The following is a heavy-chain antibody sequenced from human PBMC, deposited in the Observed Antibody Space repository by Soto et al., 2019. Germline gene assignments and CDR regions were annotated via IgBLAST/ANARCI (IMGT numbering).Heavy chain of an antibody. D-gene: IGHD3-3*01. Sequence: GPTLVNPPETLTLTCTVSGFSLSKARMGVSWNRQPPGKALEWLAHIFSNDEKSYSTSLKSRLTISKDTSKSQVVLTMTNMDPVDTATYYCARIQGYDFWSGSYYFDYWGQGTLVTVSS. CDR2: IFSNDEK. CDR1: GFSLSKARMG. J-gene: IGHJ4*02. V-gene: IGHV2-26*01. CDR3: ARIQGYDFWSGSYYFDY.